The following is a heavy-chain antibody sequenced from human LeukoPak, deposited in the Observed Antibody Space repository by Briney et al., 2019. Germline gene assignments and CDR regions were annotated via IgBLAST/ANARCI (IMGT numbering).Heavy chain of an antibody. CDR1: GGSFSGYY. CDR2: INHSGST. V-gene: IGHV4-34*01. CDR3: ARRPPHYYDSSGYYYRGLPFDY. D-gene: IGHD3-22*01. Sequence: SETLSLTCAVYGGSFSGYYWSWIRQPPGKGLEWIGEINHSGSTNYNPSLKSRVTISVDTSKNQFSLKLSSVTAADTAVYYCARRPPHYYDSSGYYYRGLPFDYWGQGTLVTVSS. J-gene: IGHJ4*02.